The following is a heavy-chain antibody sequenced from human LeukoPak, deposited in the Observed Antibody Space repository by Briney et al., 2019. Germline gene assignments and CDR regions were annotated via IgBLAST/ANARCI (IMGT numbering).Heavy chain of an antibody. V-gene: IGHV3-23*01. CDR2: ISGSGDST. J-gene: IGHJ5*02. Sequence: GGSLRLSCAASGFTFSSYAMSWVRQAPGKGLGWVSAISGSGDSTYYADSVKGRFTISRDNSKNTLYLQMNSLRAEDTAVYYCAKEPYYDSSGYYDNWFDPWGQGTLVTVSS. D-gene: IGHD3-22*01. CDR3: AKEPYYDSSGYYDNWFDP. CDR1: GFTFSSYA.